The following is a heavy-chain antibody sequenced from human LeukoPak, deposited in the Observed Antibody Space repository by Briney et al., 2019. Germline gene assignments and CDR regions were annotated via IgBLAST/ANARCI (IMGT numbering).Heavy chain of an antibody. V-gene: IGHV1-69*05. CDR1: GGTFSSYA. D-gene: IGHD3-10*01. J-gene: IGHJ4*02. Sequence: ASVKVSCKASGGTFSSYAISWVRQAPGQGLEWMGGIIPIFGTANYAQKFQGRVTITRDMSTSTAYMELSSLRSEDTAVYYCAAITMVRENNFGLDYWGQGTLVTVSS. CDR3: AAITMVRENNFGLDY. CDR2: IIPIFGTA.